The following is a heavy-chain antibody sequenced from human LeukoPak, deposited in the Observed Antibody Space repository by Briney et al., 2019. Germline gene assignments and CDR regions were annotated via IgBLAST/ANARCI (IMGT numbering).Heavy chain of an antibody. CDR1: GYTFTGYY. V-gene: IGHV1-2*02. CDR2: INPNSGDT. D-gene: IGHD3-9*01. Sequence: SVKVSCKASGYTFTGYYVHWVRQAPGQGLEWMGWINPNSGDTDYAQKLQGRVTMTTDTSTSTAYMELRSLRSDDTAVYYCAREGYFDWSRLFDYWGQGTLVTVSS. CDR3: AREGYFDWSRLFDY. J-gene: IGHJ4*02.